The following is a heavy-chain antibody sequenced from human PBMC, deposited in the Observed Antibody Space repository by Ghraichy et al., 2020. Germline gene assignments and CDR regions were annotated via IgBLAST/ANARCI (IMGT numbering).Heavy chain of an antibody. Sequence: GESLNISCAASGFTFSSYAMSWVRQAPGKGLEWVSAISGSGGSTYYADSVKGRFTISRDNSKNTLYLQMNSLRAEDTAVYYCAKVNSSSWRRAAFDYWGQGTLVTVSS. D-gene: IGHD6-13*01. CDR2: ISGSGGST. J-gene: IGHJ4*02. CDR1: GFTFSSYA. CDR3: AKVNSSSWRRAAFDY. V-gene: IGHV3-23*01.